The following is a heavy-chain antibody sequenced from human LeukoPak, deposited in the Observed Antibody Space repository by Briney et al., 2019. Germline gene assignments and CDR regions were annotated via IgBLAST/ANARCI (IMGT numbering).Heavy chain of an antibody. Sequence: GASVKVSCKASGYTFITYVMYWVRQAPGQRLEWMGWINPDNGNTKYSQNFLGRVTFTTDTSASTAYMDLSSLRSEDTAVYYCANSMTAAGVFDYWGQGTLVTVSS. CDR1: GYTFITYV. V-gene: IGHV1-3*01. D-gene: IGHD6-13*01. CDR2: INPDNGNT. CDR3: ANSMTAAGVFDY. J-gene: IGHJ4*02.